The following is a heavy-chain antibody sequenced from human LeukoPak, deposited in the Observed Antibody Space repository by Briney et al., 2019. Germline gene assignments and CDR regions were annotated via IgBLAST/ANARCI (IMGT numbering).Heavy chain of an antibody. J-gene: IGHJ5*02. CDR1: GYTLTELS. CDR2: IIPIFGTA. Sequence: SVKVSCKVSGYTLTELSMHWVRQAPGKGLEWMGGIIPIFGTANYAQKFQGRVTITADKSTSTAYMELSSLRSEDTAVYYCARTYYYGSGSTCFDPWGQGTLVTVSS. D-gene: IGHD3-10*01. V-gene: IGHV1-69*06. CDR3: ARTYYYGSGSTCFDP.